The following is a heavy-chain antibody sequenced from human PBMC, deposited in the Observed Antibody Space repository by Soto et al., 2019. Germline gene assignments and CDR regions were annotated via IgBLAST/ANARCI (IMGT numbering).Heavy chain of an antibody. V-gene: IGHV1-18*04. CDR1: GYTFTSYG. J-gene: IGHJ4*02. CDR2: ISAYNGNT. D-gene: IGHD2-2*01. CDR3: ARDLIPYCSSTSCYYFDY. Sequence: ASVKVSCKASGYTFTSYGISWVRQAPGQGLEWMGWISAYNGNTNYAQKLQGRVTMTTDTSTSTAYMELRSLGSDDTAVYYCARDLIPYCSSTSCYYFDYWGQGTLVTVSS.